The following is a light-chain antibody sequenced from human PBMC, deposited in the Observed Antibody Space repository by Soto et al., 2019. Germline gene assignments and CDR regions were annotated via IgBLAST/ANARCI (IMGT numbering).Light chain of an antibody. V-gene: IGKV1-33*01. Sequence: DIQMTQSRSSLSASVGDRVTITCQASQNINNYLNWYQQKPGRAPKLLIYDASNLEAGVPSRFRGSGSGTDFIFTISRLQPEDIATYYCQQYENLPTFGQGTRLEIK. CDR1: QNINNY. CDR2: DAS. CDR3: QQYENLPT. J-gene: IGKJ5*01.